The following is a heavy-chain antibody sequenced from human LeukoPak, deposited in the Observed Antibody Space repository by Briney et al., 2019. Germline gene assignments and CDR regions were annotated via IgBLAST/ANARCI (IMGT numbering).Heavy chain of an antibody. D-gene: IGHD6-19*01. V-gene: IGHV3-30*01. Sequence: GRSLRLSCAASGFTFSSYAMHWVRQAPGKGLEWVAVISYDGSNKYYADSVKGRFTISRDNSKNTLYLQMNSLRAEDTAVYYCARITAVAGDIWGQGTLVTASS. CDR3: ARITAVAGDI. CDR1: GFTFSSYA. CDR2: ISYDGSNK. J-gene: IGHJ4*02.